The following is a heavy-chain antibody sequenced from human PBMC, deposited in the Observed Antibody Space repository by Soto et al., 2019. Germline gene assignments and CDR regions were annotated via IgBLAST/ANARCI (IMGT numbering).Heavy chain of an antibody. D-gene: IGHD6-19*01. CDR3: GRADSSGWLNFDY. CDR2: IIPIFGTA. Sequence: SVNVYWKAAGYGFSSYAMHWGRQAPGQGLEWMGGIIPIFGTANYAQKFQGRVTITADESTSTAYMELSSLRSEDTAVYYCGRADSSGWLNFDYWGQGTLVTVSS. CDR1: GYGFSSYA. V-gene: IGHV1-69*13. J-gene: IGHJ4*02.